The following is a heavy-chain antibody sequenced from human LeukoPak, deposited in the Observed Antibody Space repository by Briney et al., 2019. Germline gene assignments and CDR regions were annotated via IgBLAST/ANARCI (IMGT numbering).Heavy chain of an antibody. J-gene: IGHJ4*02. D-gene: IGHD6-13*01. CDR2: IYYSGST. CDR1: GGSISSSSYY. V-gene: IGHV4-39*07. Sequence: SETLSLTCTVSGGSISSSSYYWGWIRQPPGKGLEWIGYIYYSGSTYYNPSLKSRVTMSVDTSKNQFSLKLSSVTAADTAVYYCARGVVAAAGRTFDFWGQGTLVTVSS. CDR3: ARGVVAAAGRTFDF.